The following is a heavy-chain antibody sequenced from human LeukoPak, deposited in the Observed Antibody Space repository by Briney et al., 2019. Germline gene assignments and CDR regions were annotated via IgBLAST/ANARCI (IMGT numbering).Heavy chain of an antibody. CDR1: GGSIGSDDYS. Sequence: PSETLSLTCAVSGGSIGSDDYSWTWIRQPPGKGLEWIGYISHSGSTYYNPYLKSRVTISVDRSKNQFSLKLNSVTAADTAVYYCARHASDFWSGSSGFFDYWGQGTLVTVSS. CDR3: ARHASDFWSGSSGFFDY. V-gene: IGHV4-30-2*01. D-gene: IGHD3-3*01. J-gene: IGHJ4*02. CDR2: ISHSGST.